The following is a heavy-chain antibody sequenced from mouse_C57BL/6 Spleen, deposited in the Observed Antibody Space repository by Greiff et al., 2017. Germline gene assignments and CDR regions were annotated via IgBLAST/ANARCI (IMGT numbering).Heavy chain of an antibody. CDR2: IYPGDGDT. V-gene: IGHV1-82*01. J-gene: IGHJ2*01. D-gene: IGHD2-12*01. Sequence: VQLQQSGPELVKPGASVKISCKASGYAFSSSWMNWVKQRPGKGLEWIGRIYPGDGDTNYNGKFKGKATLTADKSSSTAYMQLSSLTSEDSAVYFCARGKDYYSYLDYFDYWGQGTTLTVSS. CDR3: ARGKDYYSYLDYFDY. CDR1: GYAFSSSW.